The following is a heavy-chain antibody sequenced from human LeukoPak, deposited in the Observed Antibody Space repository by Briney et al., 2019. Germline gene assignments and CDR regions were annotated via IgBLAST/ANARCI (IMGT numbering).Heavy chain of an antibody. D-gene: IGHD3-22*01. Sequence: SETLSLTCTVSGGSISSYYWSWIRQPPGKGLEWIGYIYYSGSTNYNPSLKSRVTISVDTSKNQFSLKLSSVTAADTAVYYCARRSYDSSGYWASAFDIWGQGTMVTVSS. V-gene: IGHV4-59*08. J-gene: IGHJ3*02. CDR2: IYYSGST. CDR3: ARRSYDSSGYWASAFDI. CDR1: GGSISSYY.